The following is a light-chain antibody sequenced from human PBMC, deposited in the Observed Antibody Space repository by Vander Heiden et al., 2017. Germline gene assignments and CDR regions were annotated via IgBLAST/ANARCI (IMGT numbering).Light chain of an antibody. CDR1: QSVSIY. J-gene: IGKJ4*01. Sequence: EIVFPQSPATLSLSPGEPSPLSCRASQSVSIYLAWYQQTPGEAPRLLIYDASRATGIPARFSGSGSGTDFTLTINSLEPEDFAVYFCQHRSTWPLTFGGGTKVEIK. V-gene: IGKV3-11*01. CDR2: DAS. CDR3: QHRSTWPLT.